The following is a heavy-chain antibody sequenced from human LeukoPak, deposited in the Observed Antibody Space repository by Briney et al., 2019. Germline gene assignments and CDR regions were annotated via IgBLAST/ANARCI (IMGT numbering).Heavy chain of an antibody. CDR1: GFTFSSYG. V-gene: IGHV3-30*02. CDR3: AGTYYDILTGPQNWLDP. D-gene: IGHD3-9*01. Sequence: GGSLRLSCAASGFTFSSYGMHWVRQAPGKGLEWVAFIRYDGSNKYYADSVKGRFTMSRGNSKNTLYLQMNSLRAEDTGVYYCAGTYYDILTGPQNWLDPWGQGTLVTVSS. J-gene: IGHJ5*02. CDR2: IRYDGSNK.